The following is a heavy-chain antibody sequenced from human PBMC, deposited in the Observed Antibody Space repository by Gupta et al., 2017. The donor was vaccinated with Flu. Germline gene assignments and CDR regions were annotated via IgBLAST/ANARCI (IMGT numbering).Heavy chain of an antibody. J-gene: IGHJ2*01. D-gene: IGHD3-3*01. Sequence: NTYYNPSLKSRVSISVDTSKNQFSLKLTSVTAADTAVYYCAGVSLEEGGSDWYFDLWGRGSLVTVSS. V-gene: IGHV4-39*01. CDR3: AGVSLEEGGSDWYFDL. CDR2: NT.